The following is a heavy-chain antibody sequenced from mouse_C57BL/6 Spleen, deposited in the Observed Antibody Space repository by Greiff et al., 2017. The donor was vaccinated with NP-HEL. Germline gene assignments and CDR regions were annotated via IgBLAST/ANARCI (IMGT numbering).Heavy chain of an antibody. CDR1: GYTFTDYY. Sequence: VQLQQSGPVLVKPGASVKMSCKASGYTFTDYYMNWVKQSHGKSLEWIGVINPYNGGTSYNQKFKGKATLTVDKSSSTAYMELNSLTSEDSAVYYCARSGPKSLYFDDWGQGTTLTVSS. D-gene: IGHD6-2*01. V-gene: IGHV1-19*01. CDR3: ARSGPKSLYFDD. J-gene: IGHJ2*01. CDR2: INPYNGGT.